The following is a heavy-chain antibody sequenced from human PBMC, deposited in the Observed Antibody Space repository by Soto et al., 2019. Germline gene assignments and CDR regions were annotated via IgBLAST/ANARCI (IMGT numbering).Heavy chain of an antibody. Sequence: PGGSLRLSCAASGFTVSSNYMTWVRQAPGKGLEWVSVIYSAGNTYYADSVKGRFTISRDNSKNTVYLQMNSLRAEDTAIYYCARDGYCIGGSCSIFNYYGMDVWGQGTTVTVSS. D-gene: IGHD2-15*01. J-gene: IGHJ6*02. CDR3: ARDGYCIGGSCSIFNYYGMDV. V-gene: IGHV3-66*01. CDR2: IYSAGNT. CDR1: GFTVSSNY.